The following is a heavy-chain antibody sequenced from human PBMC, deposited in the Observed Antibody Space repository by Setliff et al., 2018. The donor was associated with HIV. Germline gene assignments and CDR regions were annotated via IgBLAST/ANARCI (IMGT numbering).Heavy chain of an antibody. J-gene: IGHJ3*02. Sequence: SVKVSCKASRGTFSSYGFNWVRQAPGQGLEWMGGIIPILGIANYAQKFKGRVTITADKSTSTVYMELSSLRSEDTAVYYCAKEGGGAFDIWGQGTMVTVSS. CDR1: RGTFSSYG. CDR2: IIPILGIA. CDR3: AKEGGGAFDI. D-gene: IGHD2-15*01. V-gene: IGHV1-69*10.